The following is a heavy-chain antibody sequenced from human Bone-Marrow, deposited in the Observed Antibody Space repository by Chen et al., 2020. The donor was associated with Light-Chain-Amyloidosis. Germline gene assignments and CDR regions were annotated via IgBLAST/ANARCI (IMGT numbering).Heavy chain of an antibody. J-gene: IGHJ4*02. CDR3: ARRRDGYNFDY. V-gene: IGHV5-51*01. D-gene: IGHD5-12*01. Sequence: EVQLEQSGPEVKKPGESLKISCKGPEYPFPNYWIGWVRQKPGKGLEWMGVIYPDDSDARYSPSFEGQVTISADKSITTAYLQWRSLKASDTAMYYCARRRDGYNFDYWGQGTLVTVSS. CDR2: IYPDDSDA. CDR1: EYPFPNYW.